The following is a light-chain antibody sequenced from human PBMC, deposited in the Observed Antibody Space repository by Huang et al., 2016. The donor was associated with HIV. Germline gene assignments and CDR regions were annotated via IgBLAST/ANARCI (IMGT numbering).Light chain of an antibody. CDR1: QSVSSN. Sequence: EIVMTQSPATLSVSPGERATLSCRASQSVSSNLAWYQHKPGQAPRLLSYGASSRATGIPARFSGSGSGTEFTLTISSLQSEDFAVYYCQQYHNWPWTFGQGTKVEI. J-gene: IGKJ1*01. CDR2: GAS. CDR3: QQYHNWPWT. V-gene: IGKV3-15*01.